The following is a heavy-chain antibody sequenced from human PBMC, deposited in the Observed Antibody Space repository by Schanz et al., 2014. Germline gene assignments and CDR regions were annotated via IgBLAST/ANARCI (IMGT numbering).Heavy chain of an antibody. CDR2: ISSGGGTT. Sequence: EVQVVESGGGVVQPGRSLRLSCAASGFTFTTYAMTWVRQAPGKGLEWVSGISSGGGTTFYADSVKGRFTISRDNSKNTVNLQMNSLRAEDTAVYYCARDHQWLARYYMDVWGKGTTVTVSS. D-gene: IGHD6-19*01. CDR3: ARDHQWLARYYMDV. CDR1: GFTFTTYA. V-gene: IGHV3-23*04. J-gene: IGHJ6*03.